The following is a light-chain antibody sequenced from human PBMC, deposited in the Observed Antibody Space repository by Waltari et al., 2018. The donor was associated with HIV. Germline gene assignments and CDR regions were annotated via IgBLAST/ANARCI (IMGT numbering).Light chain of an antibody. CDR3: CSYTGDSWV. CDR2: EVI. J-gene: IGLJ3*02. V-gene: IGLV2-11*01. CDR1: SDDIGASKF. Sequence: QSALTQPRSVSGSPGQSVTFSCTGTSDDIGASKFVSWYQQHPGKAPKLILYEVIHRPSGVPDRFSGSRSGNPASLTISGLQNEDEANYYCCSYTGDSWVFGAGTILTVL.